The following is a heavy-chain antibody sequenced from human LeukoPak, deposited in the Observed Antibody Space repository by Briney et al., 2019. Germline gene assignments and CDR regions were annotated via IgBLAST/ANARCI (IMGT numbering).Heavy chain of an antibody. J-gene: IGHJ4*02. Sequence: PGGSLRLSCAASGFTFSSYWMSWVRQAPGKGLEWVANIMQDGSEKHYVDSVKGRFTISRDNAKNSLYLQMNSLRAEDTAVYYCARDRFLSDYYDSSGSMGDFDYWGQGTLVTVSS. D-gene: IGHD3-22*01. CDR1: GFTFSSYW. CDR2: IMQDGSEK. CDR3: ARDRFLSDYYDSSGSMGDFDY. V-gene: IGHV3-7*01.